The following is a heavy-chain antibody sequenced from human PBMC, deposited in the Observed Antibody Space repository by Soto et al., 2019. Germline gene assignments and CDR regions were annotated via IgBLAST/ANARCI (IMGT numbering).Heavy chain of an antibody. V-gene: IGHV3-30*18. CDR3: AKDRKFRYYYYYGMDV. Sequence: GGSLRLSCAASGFTFSSYGMHWVRQAPGKGLEWVAVISYDGSNKYYADSVKGRFTISRDNSKNTLYLQMNSLRAEDTAVYYCAKDRKFRYYYYYGMDVWGQGTTVTVSS. CDR1: GFTFSSYG. J-gene: IGHJ6*02. CDR2: ISYDGSNK.